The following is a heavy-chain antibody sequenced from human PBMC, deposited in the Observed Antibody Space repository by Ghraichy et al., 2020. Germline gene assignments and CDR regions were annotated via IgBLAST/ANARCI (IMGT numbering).Heavy chain of an antibody. V-gene: IGHV4-39*01. CDR2: IYYSGST. D-gene: IGHD6-6*01. CDR1: GGSISSSSYY. J-gene: IGHJ5*02. CDR3: ASYEIAARQGNWFDP. Sequence: SETLSLTCTVSGGSISSSSYYWGWIRQPPGKGLEWIGSIYYSGSTYYNPSLKSRVTISVDTSKNQFSLKLSSVTAADTAVYYCASYEIAARQGNWFDPWGQGTLVTVSS.